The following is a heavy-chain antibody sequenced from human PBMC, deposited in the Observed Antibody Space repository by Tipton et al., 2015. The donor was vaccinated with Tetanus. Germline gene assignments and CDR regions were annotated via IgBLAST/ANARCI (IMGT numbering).Heavy chain of an antibody. J-gene: IGHJ4*02. Sequence: TLSLTCGVFGDYLSDYYWTWVRQPPGKGLEWIGEIQRGGSTNYNPSLKSRVSMSLDTSKNQISLRLTSVTAADTAVYYCARMQSGSYFDLWGPGILVTVSS. CDR3: ARMQSGSYFDL. D-gene: IGHD1-26*01. CDR2: IQRGGST. CDR1: GDYLSDYY. V-gene: IGHV4-34*01.